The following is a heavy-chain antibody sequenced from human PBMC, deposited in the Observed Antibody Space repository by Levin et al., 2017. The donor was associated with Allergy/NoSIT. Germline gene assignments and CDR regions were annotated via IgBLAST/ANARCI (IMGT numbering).Heavy chain of an antibody. CDR3: ARDRRGSSSRYAAFDI. J-gene: IGHJ3*02. D-gene: IGHD6-13*01. Sequence: GGSLRLSCAASGFTFSSYEMNWVRQAPGKGLEWVSYISSSGSTIYYADSVKGRFTISRDNAKNSLYLQMNSLRAEDTAVYYCARDRRGSSSRYAAFDIWGQGTMVTVSS. CDR1: GFTFSSYE. V-gene: IGHV3-48*03. CDR2: ISSSGSTI.